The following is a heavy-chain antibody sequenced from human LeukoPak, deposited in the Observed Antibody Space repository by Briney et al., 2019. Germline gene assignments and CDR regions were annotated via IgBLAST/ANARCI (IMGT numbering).Heavy chain of an antibody. V-gene: IGHV1-18*01. CDR2: ISSNTGDT. CDR3: ARDVSRGYMDY. J-gene: IGHJ4*02. Sequence: ASVKVSCRASGYIFTDYGITWVRQAPGQGLEWMGWISSNTGDTVYAQNVQGRVTLTTATSTSTAYMDLTSLKSDDTALYYCARDVSRGYMDYWGQGTLVTVSS. CDR1: GYIFTDYG.